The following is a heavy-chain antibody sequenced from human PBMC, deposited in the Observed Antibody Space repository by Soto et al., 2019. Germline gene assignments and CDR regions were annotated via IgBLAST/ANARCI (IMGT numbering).Heavy chain of an antibody. Sequence: GGSLRLSCLASGSTFSRYEMNWVRQAPGKGLEWVSYISGSRSMIYYADSVKGRFTISRDNAKNSLYLQMNSLRAEDTAVYYCANDCWSACSWGKVTRVTSSS. CDR3: ANDCWSACS. CDR2: ISGSRSMI. CDR1: GSTFSRYE. D-gene: IGHD3-3*01. V-gene: IGHV3-48*03. J-gene: IGHJ5*02.